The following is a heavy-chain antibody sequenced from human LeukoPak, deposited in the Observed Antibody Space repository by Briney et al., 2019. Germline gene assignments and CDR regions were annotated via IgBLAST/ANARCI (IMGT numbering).Heavy chain of an antibody. J-gene: IGHJ3*02. V-gene: IGHV4-30-4*01. Sequence: SETLSLTCTVSGGSISSGDYYWSWIRQPPGKGLEWIGYIYYSGSTYYNPSLKSRVTISVDTSKNQFSLKLSSVTAADTAVYYCARSLVPAALSAFDIWGRGTMVTVSS. CDR2: IYYSGST. D-gene: IGHD2-2*01. CDR3: ARSLVPAALSAFDI. CDR1: GGSISSGDYY.